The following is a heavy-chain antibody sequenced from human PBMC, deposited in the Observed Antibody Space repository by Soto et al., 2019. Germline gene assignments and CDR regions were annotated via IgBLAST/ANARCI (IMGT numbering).Heavy chain of an antibody. J-gene: IGHJ2*01. Sequence: SETLSLTCAVYGGSFSGYYWSWIRQPPGKGLEWIGEINHSGSTNYNPSLKSRVTISLETSKNQFSLNLGSVTAADTAGYYCARGKEGDFWSGYRIYWYFDLWGRGTLVTVSS. CDR1: GGSFSGYY. V-gene: IGHV4-34*01. CDR3: ARGKEGDFWSGYRIYWYFDL. CDR2: INHSGST. D-gene: IGHD3-3*01.